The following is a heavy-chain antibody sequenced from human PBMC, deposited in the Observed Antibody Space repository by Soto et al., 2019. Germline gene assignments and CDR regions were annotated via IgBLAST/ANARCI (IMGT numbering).Heavy chain of an antibody. CDR1: GFTFSSYA. Sequence: GGSLRLSCAASGFTFSSYAMSWFRQAPGKGLEWVSAISGSGGSTYYADSVKGRFTISRDNSKNTLYLQMNSLRAEDTAVYYCAKDAGIAAAGLYYYGMDVWGQGTTVTVSS. CDR3: AKDAGIAAAGLYYYGMDV. V-gene: IGHV3-23*01. CDR2: ISGSGGST. J-gene: IGHJ6*02. D-gene: IGHD6-13*01.